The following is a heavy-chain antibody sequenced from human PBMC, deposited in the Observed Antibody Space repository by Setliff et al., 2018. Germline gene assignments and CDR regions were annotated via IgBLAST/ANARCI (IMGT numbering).Heavy chain of an antibody. J-gene: IGHJ4*02. Sequence: APVKVSCKASGYSFSDFYMHWVRQVPGEGLEALGRIDPRDDFTVYAERFKDRLTITADTSTDTSYMEMSSLRFEDTAVYYCAIDYGPTGTPYHWGQGTPVTGS. V-gene: IGHV1-69-2*01. D-gene: IGHD1-1*01. CDR1: GYSFSDFY. CDR3: AIDYGPTGTPYH. CDR2: IDPRDDFT.